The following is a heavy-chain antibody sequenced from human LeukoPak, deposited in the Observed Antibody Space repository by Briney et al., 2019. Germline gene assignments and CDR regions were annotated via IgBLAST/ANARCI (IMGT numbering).Heavy chain of an antibody. CDR2: ITASGTAM. J-gene: IGHJ4*02. V-gene: IGHV3-48*01. CDR1: GFTFSSYS. CDR3: AKVGYCSSTSCYGLPFDY. D-gene: IGHD2-2*01. Sequence: GGSLRLSCAASGFTFSSYSMNWVRQAPGKGLEWVSHITASGTAMFYADSVKSRFTISRDNSKNTLYLQMNSLRAEDTAVYYCAKVGYCSSTSCYGLPFDYWGQGTLVTVSS.